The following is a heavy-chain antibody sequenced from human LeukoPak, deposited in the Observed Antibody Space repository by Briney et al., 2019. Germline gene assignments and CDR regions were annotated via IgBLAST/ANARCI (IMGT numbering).Heavy chain of an antibody. CDR3: VRLYSNSGYFDY. J-gene: IGHJ4*02. CDR1: GFTFSSYA. V-gene: IGHV3-48*04. Sequence: GSLRLSCAASGFTFSSYAMSWVRQAPGKGLEGVSYISSSGFSKSYADSVKGRFTISRDNAKNSLYLRMNSLRAEDTAVYYCVRLYSNSGYFDYWGQGTLVTVSS. D-gene: IGHD6-6*01. CDR2: ISSSGFSK.